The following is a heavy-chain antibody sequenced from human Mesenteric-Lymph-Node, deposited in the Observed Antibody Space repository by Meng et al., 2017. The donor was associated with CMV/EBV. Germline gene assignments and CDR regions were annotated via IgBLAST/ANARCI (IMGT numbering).Heavy chain of an antibody. CDR1: GFTFSSYG. D-gene: IGHD2-2*02. CDR2: ISGSGGST. CDR3: AKLKSTSCYSSLDY. V-gene: IGHV3-23*01. J-gene: IGHJ4*02. Sequence: GESLKISCAASGFTFSSYGMHWVRQAPGKGLEWVSAISGSGGSTYYADSVKGRFTISRDNSKNTLYLQMNSLRAEDTAVYYCAKLKSTSCYSSLDYWGQGTLVTVSS.